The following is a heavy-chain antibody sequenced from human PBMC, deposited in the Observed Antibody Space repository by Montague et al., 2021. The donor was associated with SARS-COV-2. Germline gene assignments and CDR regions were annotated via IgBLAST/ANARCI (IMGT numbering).Heavy chain of an antibody. CDR2: IHYSGYT. V-gene: IGHV4-39*02. D-gene: IGHD3-16*01. CDR3: ARENLSFYGMDV. Sequence: SETLSLTCAVSGGAPNSGPYYWGWIRQPPGKGLEWLASIHYSGYTYNHPSLRSRVTISVDLAKNQFSLKVSSVTAADTAVYYCARENLSFYGMDVWGQGTTVTVSS. CDR1: GGAPNSGPYY. J-gene: IGHJ6*02.